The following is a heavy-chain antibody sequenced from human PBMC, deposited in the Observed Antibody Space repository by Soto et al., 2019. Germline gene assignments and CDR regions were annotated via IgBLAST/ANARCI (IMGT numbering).Heavy chain of an antibody. CDR1: GGSFSGYY. J-gene: IGHJ4*02. V-gene: IGHV4-34*01. D-gene: IGHD4-17*01. CDR2: INHSGRT. CDR3: AKEYGGYGGIDY. Sequence: QVQLQQWGAGLLKPSETLSLTCAVYGGSFSGYYWSWISQPPGKGLEWIGEINHSGRTNYNPSLKTRVTISVDTSQNQLSLKLSSVTAADTAVYYSAKEYGGYGGIDYWGQGTLVTVSS.